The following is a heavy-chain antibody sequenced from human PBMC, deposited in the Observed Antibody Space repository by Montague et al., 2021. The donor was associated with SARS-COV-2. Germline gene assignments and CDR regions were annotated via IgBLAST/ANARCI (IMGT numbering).Heavy chain of an antibody. D-gene: IGHD4-11*01. Sequence: SETLSLTCTVSGGSISSSSYYWGWIRQPPGKGLEWVGSIYYSGXTXYXXXXKXRVTISVDTSENQFSLKLRSVTAADTAVYYCARHASYDYSKDLYYYYYYGMDVWGQGTTVTVSS. CDR1: GGSISSSSYY. CDR3: ARHASYDYSKDLYYYYYYGMDV. CDR2: IYYSGXT. J-gene: IGHJ6*02. V-gene: IGHV4-39*01.